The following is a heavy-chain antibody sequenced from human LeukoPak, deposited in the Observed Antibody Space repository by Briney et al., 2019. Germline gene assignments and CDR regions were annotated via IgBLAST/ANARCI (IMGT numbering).Heavy chain of an antibody. D-gene: IGHD3-3*01. Sequence: ASVKVSCKASGYTFTGYYMFWLRQAPGQGLEWMGRINPNSGGTNYAQKFQGRVTMTRDTSITTAYMELSSLRSDDTAVYYCARDVLGGQKITIFGVVIIPVGWFDPWGQGTLVTVSS. V-gene: IGHV1-2*06. J-gene: IGHJ5*02. CDR3: ARDVLGGQKITIFGVVIIPVGWFDP. CDR1: GYTFTGYY. CDR2: INPNSGGT.